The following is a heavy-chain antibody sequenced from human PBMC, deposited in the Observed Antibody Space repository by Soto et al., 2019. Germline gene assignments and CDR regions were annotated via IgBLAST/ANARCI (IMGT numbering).Heavy chain of an antibody. D-gene: IGHD3-9*01. CDR3: ARKPIYHFFAGYYSVDY. V-gene: IGHV4-34*01. J-gene: IGHJ4*02. CDR2: INHSGTT. Sequence: QVQLRQWGAGLLKPSETLSLTCAGFGGSFSDYYWTWIRQPPGKGLEWIGEINHSGTTSYNPSLKSRLTISVDTSNNQFSLKLSSVTAADTAVYYCARKPIYHFFAGYYSVDYWGQGTLVTVSS. CDR1: GGSFSDYY.